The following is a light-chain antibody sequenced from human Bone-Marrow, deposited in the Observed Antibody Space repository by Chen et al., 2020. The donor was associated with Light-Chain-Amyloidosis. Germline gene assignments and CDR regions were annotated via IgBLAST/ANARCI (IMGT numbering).Light chain of an antibody. CDR2: DDS. V-gene: IGLV3-21*02. CDR1: NIGSTS. Sequence: SYVLTQPSSVSVAPGQTATIACGGNNIGSTSVHWYQQTPGQAPLLVVYDDSDRPSGIPERLSGSSSGNTATLTICRVEAGDEADYSCQVWDRSSDRPVFGGGTRLTVL. CDR3: QVWDRSSDRPV. J-gene: IGLJ3*02.